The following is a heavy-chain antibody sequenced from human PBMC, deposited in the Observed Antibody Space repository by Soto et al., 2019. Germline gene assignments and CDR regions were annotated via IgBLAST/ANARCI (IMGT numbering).Heavy chain of an antibody. CDR3: ARELGIWFGELYPAPFDY. Sequence: GGSLRLSCAASGFTFSSYSMNWVRQAPGKGLEWVSSISSSSSYIYYADSVKGRFTISRDNAKNSLYLQMNSLRAEDTAVYYCARELGIWFGELYPAPFDYWGQGTLVTVSS. V-gene: IGHV3-21*01. CDR1: GFTFSSYS. CDR2: ISSSSSYI. D-gene: IGHD3-10*01. J-gene: IGHJ4*02.